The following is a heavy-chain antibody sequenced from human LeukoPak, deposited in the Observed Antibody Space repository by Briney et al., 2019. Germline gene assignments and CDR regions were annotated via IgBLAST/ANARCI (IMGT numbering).Heavy chain of an antibody. J-gene: IGHJ1*01. CDR1: GFTFSSYG. CDR2: ISGSGGNV. Sequence: GGSLRLSCAASGFTFSSYGMSWVRQAPGKGLEWVSSISGSGGNVYYAGFVRGRFTISRDNSKNTLYLQMNSLRAEDTAVYYCAKDGGTVTTAEYFQHWGQGTLVTVSS. CDR3: AKDGGTVTTAEYFQH. V-gene: IGHV3-23*01. D-gene: IGHD4-17*01.